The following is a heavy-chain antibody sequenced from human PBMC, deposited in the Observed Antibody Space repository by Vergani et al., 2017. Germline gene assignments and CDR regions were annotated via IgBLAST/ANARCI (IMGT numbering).Heavy chain of an antibody. CDR1: GFTFSSYS. V-gene: IGHV3-21*01. Sequence: EVQLVESGGGLVKPGGSLRLSCAASGFTFSSYSMNWVRQAPGKGLEWVSSISSSSSYIYYADSVKGRFTISRDNAKNSLYLQMNSLRAEDTAVYYCARAVAALLVDAFDIWGQGTMVTVSS. CDR2: ISSSSSYI. J-gene: IGHJ3*02. D-gene: IGHD6-19*01. CDR3: ARAVAALLVDAFDI.